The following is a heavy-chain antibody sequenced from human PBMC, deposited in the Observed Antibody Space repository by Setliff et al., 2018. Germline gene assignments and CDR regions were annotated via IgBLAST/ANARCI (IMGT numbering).Heavy chain of an antibody. V-gene: IGHV4-61*02. D-gene: IGHD3-22*01. CDR3: ARGPVMIVATGYFDY. CDR2: IYTSGST. J-gene: IGHJ4*02. CDR1: GGSISSGSYY. Sequence: SETLSLTCTVSGGSISSGSYYWSWIRQPAGKGLEWIGRIYTSGSTNYNPSLKSRVTISVGTSKNQFSLKLSSVTAADTAVYYCARGPVMIVATGYFDYWGQGTLVTVSS.